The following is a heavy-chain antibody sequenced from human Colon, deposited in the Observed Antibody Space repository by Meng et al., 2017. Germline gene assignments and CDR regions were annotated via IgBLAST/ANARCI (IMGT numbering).Heavy chain of an antibody. V-gene: IGHV3-7*01. D-gene: IGHD3-10*01. J-gene: IGHJ4*02. CDR2: IKQDTSEK. Sequence: GESLKISCAASGFTFSSYWMTWVRQAPEKGLEWVANIKQDTSEKYYVDSVKGRFTVSRDNAKNSLYLQMNSLRVEDTAVYYCARSLQGADYFDYWGQGTLVTVSS. CDR1: GFTFSSYW. CDR3: ARSLQGADYFDY.